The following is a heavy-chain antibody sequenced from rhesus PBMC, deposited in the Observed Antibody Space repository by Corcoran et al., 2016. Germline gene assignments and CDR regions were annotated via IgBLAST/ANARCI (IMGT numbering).Heavy chain of an antibody. Sequence: QVQLQESGPGLAKPSETLSLTCAVSGSSISSGSAWTWVLSLPGKGREWVGFMVGDTGSTYYNPSLKSRVTISKDTSTNQFSLRLTSVTAADTALYYCVRVDRRAVIIDYWGQGVLVTVSS. CDR2: MVGDTGST. CDR1: GSSISSGSA. J-gene: IGHJ4*01. CDR3: VRVDRRAVIIDY. D-gene: IGHD2-39*01. V-gene: IGHV4-127*01.